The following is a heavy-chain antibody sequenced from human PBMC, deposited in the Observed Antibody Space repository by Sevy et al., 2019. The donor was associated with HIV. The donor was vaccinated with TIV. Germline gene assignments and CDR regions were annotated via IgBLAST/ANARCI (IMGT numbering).Heavy chain of an antibody. V-gene: IGHV3-30-3*01. CDR2: ISYDGSNK. J-gene: IGHJ6*02. CDR1: GFTVSSKY. Sequence: GGSLRLSCEVSGFTVSSKYMSWVRQAPGKGLEWVAVISYDGSNKYYADSVKGRFTISRDNSKNTLYLQMNSLRAEDTAVYYCARVRNYYYYYGMGVWGQGTTVTVSS. CDR3: ARVRNYYYYYGMGV.